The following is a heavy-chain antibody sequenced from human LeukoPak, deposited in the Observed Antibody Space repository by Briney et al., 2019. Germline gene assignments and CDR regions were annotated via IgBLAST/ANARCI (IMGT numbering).Heavy chain of an antibody. J-gene: IGHJ5*02. CDR1: GFAFSRHG. D-gene: IGHD1-7*01. V-gene: IGHV3-48*04. Sequence: GGSLRLSCAASGFAFSRHGMHWVRQAPGKGLEWVSYISSSSSTIYYADSVEGRFTISRDNAKNFVYLQMNSLRAEDTAVYYCARHVQGELLAPWGQGILVTVSS. CDR2: ISSSSSTI. CDR3: ARHVQGELLAP.